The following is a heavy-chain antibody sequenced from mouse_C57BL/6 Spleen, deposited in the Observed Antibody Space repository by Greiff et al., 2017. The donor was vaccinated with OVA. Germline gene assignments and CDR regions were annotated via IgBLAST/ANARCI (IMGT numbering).Heavy chain of an antibody. CDR2: IDPEDGET. CDR3: ARGYYYGSSYWWYFDV. J-gene: IGHJ1*03. D-gene: IGHD1-1*01. CDR1: GFNIKDYY. V-gene: IGHV14-2*01. Sequence: VQLQQSGAELVKPGASVKLSCTASGFNIKDYYMHWVKQRPEQGLEWIGRIDPEDGETKYAPQFQGKATITADTSSNTAYLQLSSLTSEDTAVYYCARGYYYGSSYWWYFDVWGTGTTVTVSS.